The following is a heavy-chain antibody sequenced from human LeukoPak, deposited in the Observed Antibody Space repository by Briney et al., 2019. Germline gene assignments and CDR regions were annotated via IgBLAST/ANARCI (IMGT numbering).Heavy chain of an antibody. CDR3: ARVGYSYGYDY. J-gene: IGHJ4*02. D-gene: IGHD5-18*01. V-gene: IGHV4-34*01. CDR2: INHSGST. CDR1: GGSFSGYY. Sequence: SETLSLTCAVYGGSFSGYYWSWIRQPPGKGLEWIGEINHSGSTNYNPSLKSRVTISVDTSKIQFSLKLSSVTAADTAVYYCARVGYSYGYDYWGQGTLVTVSS.